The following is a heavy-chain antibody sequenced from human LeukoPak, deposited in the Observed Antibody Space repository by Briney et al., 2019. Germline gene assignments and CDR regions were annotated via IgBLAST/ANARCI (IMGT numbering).Heavy chain of an antibody. V-gene: IGHV3-21*01. D-gene: IGHD2/OR15-2a*01. CDR3: ARFESCTSTTSDAAFDI. J-gene: IGHJ3*02. CDR2: ISSRGSSI. CDR1: GFTFSSYS. Sequence: GGSLRLSCAASGFTFSSYSLSWVRQAPGKGLESVSSISSRGSSIYYADSVKGRFTISRDNAKNSLYLQMNGLRAEDTAVYYGARFESCTSTTSDAAFDIWGQGTMVTVSS.